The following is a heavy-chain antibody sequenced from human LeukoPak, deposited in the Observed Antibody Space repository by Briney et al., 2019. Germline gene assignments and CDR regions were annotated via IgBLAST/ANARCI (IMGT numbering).Heavy chain of an antibody. CDR3: AKGAREYSGYDRFDY. CDR1: GFTFTIYG. J-gene: IGHJ4*02. CDR2: ISHDGSYK. Sequence: GGSLRLSCAASGFTFTIYGMHWVRQAPGKGLEWVAVISHDGSYKYYADSVKGRFTISRDNSKNTLYLEMNSLRAEDTAVYYCAKGAREYSGYDRFDYWGQGTLATVSS. V-gene: IGHV3-30*18. D-gene: IGHD5-12*01.